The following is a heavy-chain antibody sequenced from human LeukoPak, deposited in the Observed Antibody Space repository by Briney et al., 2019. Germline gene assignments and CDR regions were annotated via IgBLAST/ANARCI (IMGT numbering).Heavy chain of an antibody. Sequence: PSQTLSLTCTVSGGSISSGGYYWSWIRQHPGKGLEWIGYIYYSGSTYYNPSLKSRVTISVDTSKNQFSLKLSSVTATDTAGYLFARVRVVVPNNNWFDPWGQRALGTGSS. CDR1: GGSISSGGYY. V-gene: IGHV4-31*03. J-gene: IGHJ5*02. D-gene: IGHD2-2*01. CDR2: IYYSGST. CDR3: ARVRVVVPNNNWFDP.